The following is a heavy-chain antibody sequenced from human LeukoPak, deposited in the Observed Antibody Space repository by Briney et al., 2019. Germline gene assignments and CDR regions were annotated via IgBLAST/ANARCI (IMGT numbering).Heavy chain of an antibody. CDR2: IKEDGSDK. V-gene: IGHV3-7*01. CDR1: GFTFSSYS. J-gene: IGHJ4*02. D-gene: IGHD7-27*01. CDR3: GRTGDLSDY. Sequence: QSGGSLRLSCAASGFTFSSYSMNWVRQAPGKGLEWVANIKEDGSDKYYVDSVKGRFNISRDNDENTLYLQMNSLRAEDTAVYYCGRTGDLSDYWGQGSLVIVSS.